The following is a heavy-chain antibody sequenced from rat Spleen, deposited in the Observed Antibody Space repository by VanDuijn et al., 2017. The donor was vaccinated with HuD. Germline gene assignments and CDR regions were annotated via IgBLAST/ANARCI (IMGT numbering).Heavy chain of an antibody. CDR2: IWTGGST. D-gene: IGHD1-10*01. J-gene: IGHJ3*01. Sequence: QVQLKESGPGLVQPSQTLSLTCTVSGFSLTNFHVSWVRQPPGKGLEWMGIIWTGGSTAYNSLLKSRLSISRDTSKRQVFLKMNSLQTEDTAIYFCSGEGYKNWGAFAYWGQGTLVTVSS. V-gene: IGHV2-43*01. CDR3: SGEGYKNWGAFAY. CDR1: GFSLTNFH.